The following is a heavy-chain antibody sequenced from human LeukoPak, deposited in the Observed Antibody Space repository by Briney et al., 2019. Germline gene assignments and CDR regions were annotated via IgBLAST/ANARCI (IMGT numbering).Heavy chain of an antibody. J-gene: IGHJ4*02. CDR3: ARVDSSSWYYFDY. D-gene: IGHD6-13*01. CDR2: INPNSGGT. CDR1: GYTFTGYY. V-gene: IGHV1-2*02. Sequence: ASVKVSCKASGYTFTGYYMHWVRQAPGQGLEWMGWINPNSGGTNYAQKFQGRVTMTRDTSISTAYMELSRLRSDDTAVYYCARVDSSSWYYFDYWGQGTLVTVSP.